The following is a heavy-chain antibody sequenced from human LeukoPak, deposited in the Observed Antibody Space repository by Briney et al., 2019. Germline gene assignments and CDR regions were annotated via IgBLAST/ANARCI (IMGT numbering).Heavy chain of an antibody. CDR3: ARARRRMVRGVIITYYFDY. V-gene: IGHV1-8*01. J-gene: IGHJ4*02. CDR1: GYTFTSYD. D-gene: IGHD3-10*01. CDR2: MNTYSGNT. Sequence: ASVKLSCKASGYTFTSYDINWGRQATGQGLEWMGWMNTYSGNTGYEQKLQGRVTMPRNHSISTAYMELSSLRSEHTAVYYCARARRRMVRGVIITYYFDYWGQGTLVTVSS.